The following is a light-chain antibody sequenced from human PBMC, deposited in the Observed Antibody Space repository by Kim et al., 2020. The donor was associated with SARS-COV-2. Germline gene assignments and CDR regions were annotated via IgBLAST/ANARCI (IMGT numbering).Light chain of an antibody. Sequence: SSELTQDPAVSVALGQTVRITCQGDSLRKYYASWYQQKPGQAPVLVMYDENNRPSGIPDRFSGSNSGNTASLTITGTQAEDEADYYCNSRDSSGDLLVFGGGTQLTVL. CDR3: NSRDSSGDLLV. V-gene: IGLV3-19*01. J-gene: IGLJ3*02. CDR2: DEN. CDR1: SLRKYY.